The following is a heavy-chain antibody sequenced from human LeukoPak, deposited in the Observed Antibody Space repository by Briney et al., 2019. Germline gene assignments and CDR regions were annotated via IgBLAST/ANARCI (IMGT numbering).Heavy chain of an antibody. V-gene: IGHV4-31*03. J-gene: IGHJ4*02. Sequence: SQTLSLTCTVSGGSISSGGYYWSWIRQHPGKGLEWIGYIYYSGSTYYNPSLKSRVTISVDTSKNQFSLKLSSVTAADTAVYYCASHLAPVKFSGYDYPLPYWGQGTLVTVSS. CDR3: ASHLAPVKFSGYDYPLPY. CDR1: GGSISSGGYY. D-gene: IGHD5-12*01. CDR2: IYYSGST.